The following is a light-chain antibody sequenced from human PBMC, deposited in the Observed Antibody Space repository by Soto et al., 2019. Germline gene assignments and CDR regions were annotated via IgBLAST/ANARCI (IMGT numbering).Light chain of an antibody. J-gene: IGLJ1*01. CDR3: QVWDTTSDHFF. V-gene: IGLV3-21*02. CDR1: NIGSYN. Sequence: SYELSQPPSMSVAPGQTARITCGGNNIGSYNVHWYQQKPGLAPVLVVYDDRDRPSGIPERFSGSNSGNTAALTISRVEAGDEADYYCQVWDTTSDHFFFGTGTKVTVL. CDR2: DDR.